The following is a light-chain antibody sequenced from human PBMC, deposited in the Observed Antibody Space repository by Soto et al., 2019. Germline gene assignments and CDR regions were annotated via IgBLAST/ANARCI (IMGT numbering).Light chain of an antibody. CDR1: SSDVGSYKY. Sequence: QSALTQPASVSGSPGQSITISCIGTSSDVGSYKYVSWYQQYPGKAPKLMIYDVSNRPSWVSDRFSGSKSGNTASLTISGLQAEDVADYYCSSYTSSSTVVFGGGTKLTVL. J-gene: IGLJ2*01. CDR3: SSYTSSSTVV. V-gene: IGLV2-14*01. CDR2: DVS.